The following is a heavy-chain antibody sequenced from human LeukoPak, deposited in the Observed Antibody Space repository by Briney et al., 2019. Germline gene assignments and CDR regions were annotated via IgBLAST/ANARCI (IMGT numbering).Heavy chain of an antibody. J-gene: IGHJ5*02. D-gene: IGHD3-3*01. Sequence: PSETLSLTCAVYGGSFSGYYWSWIRQPPGKGLEWIGEINHSGSTNYNPSLKSRVTISVDTSKNQFSLKLSSVTAADTAVYYCATNTIFGVSWFDPWGQGTLVTVSS. CDR1: GGSFSGYY. V-gene: IGHV4-34*01. CDR3: ATNTIFGVSWFDP. CDR2: INHSGST.